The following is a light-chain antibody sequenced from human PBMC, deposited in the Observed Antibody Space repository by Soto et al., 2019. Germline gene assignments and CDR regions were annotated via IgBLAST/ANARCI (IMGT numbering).Light chain of an antibody. CDR1: SSDVGGYNY. V-gene: IGLV2-14*01. Sequence: QSALTQPASVSGTTGQSITISCTGTSSDVGGYNYVSWYQQHPGKAPKLMIYDVSNRPSGVSNRFSGSKSGNTASLTISGPQAEDEADDYCSSYTSSSTVVFGGGTKLTVL. CDR3: SSYTSSSTVV. J-gene: IGLJ2*01. CDR2: DVS.